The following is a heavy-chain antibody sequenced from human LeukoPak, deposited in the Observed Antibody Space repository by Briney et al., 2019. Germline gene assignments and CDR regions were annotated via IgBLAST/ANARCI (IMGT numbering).Heavy chain of an antibody. CDR2: IYYSGIT. D-gene: IGHD2-2*01. CDR1: GGSISSYY. V-gene: IGHV4-59*01. J-gene: IGHJ6*02. CDR3: ARDSRYCNSISCYGRPGYYGLDV. Sequence: SETLSLTCTVSGGSISSYYWSWIRQPPGNGLEWIGYIYYSGITNYNPSLKSRVTMSVDTSKNQFSLNLSSVTAADTAVYYCARDSRYCNSISCYGRPGYYGLDVWGQGATVTVSS.